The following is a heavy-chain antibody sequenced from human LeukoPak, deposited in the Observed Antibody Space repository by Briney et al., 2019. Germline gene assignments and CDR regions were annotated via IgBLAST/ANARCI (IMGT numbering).Heavy chain of an antibody. J-gene: IGHJ4*02. CDR1: GESFSGYY. V-gene: IGHV4-34*01. D-gene: IGHD2-2*01. CDR3: ASTERCSTTCPLDY. Sequence: PSETLSLTYTVYGESFSGYYWSWIRQPPGKGLEWIGEINHSGSTHYNPSLKSRVTISLDTSKNQFSLKLSSVTAADTAVYYCASTERCSTTCPLDYWGQGTLVTVSS. CDR2: INHSGST.